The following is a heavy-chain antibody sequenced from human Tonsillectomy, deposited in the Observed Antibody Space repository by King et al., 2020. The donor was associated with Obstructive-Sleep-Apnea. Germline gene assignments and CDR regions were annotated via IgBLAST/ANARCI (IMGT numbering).Heavy chain of an antibody. CDR1: GFTFSSYA. J-gene: IGHJ6*02. CDR3: GRDLGTSGYSPGDGMDV. Sequence: VQLVESGGGLVQPGGSVRLSCAASGFTFSSYAMNWVRQAPGKGLEWVSDISGSGYRTYYADSVKGRFTISRDNSKNTLYLQMNSLRAEDTAVFYCGRDLGTSGYSPGDGMDVWGQGTAVTVSS. V-gene: IGHV3-23*04. CDR2: ISGSGYRT. D-gene: IGHD3-9*01.